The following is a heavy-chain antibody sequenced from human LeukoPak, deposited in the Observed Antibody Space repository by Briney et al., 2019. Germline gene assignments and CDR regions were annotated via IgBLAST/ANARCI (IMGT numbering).Heavy chain of an antibody. CDR1: GGSINSGNYY. CDR2: IYYSGSA. J-gene: IGHJ5*02. Sequence: SQTLSLTCTVSGGSINSGNYYWSWVRQPPGKGLEWIGYIYYSGSANYNPSLKSRVTISVDTSKNQFSLKLSSVTAADTAVYYCARGVKAETWGQGTLVTVSS. V-gene: IGHV4-61*01. CDR3: ARGVKAET. D-gene: IGHD2-15*01.